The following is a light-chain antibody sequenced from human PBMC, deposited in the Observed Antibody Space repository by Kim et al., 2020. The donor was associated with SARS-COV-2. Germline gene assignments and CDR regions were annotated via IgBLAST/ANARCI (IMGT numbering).Light chain of an antibody. J-gene: IGLJ3*02. V-gene: IGLV1-47*01. CDR3: ATWDDSLSGWV. CDR2: RSD. CDR1: NSNIGSND. Sequence: ELTQPPSTSEARGQRVSISCSGSNSNIGSNDVSWFQHLPGTAPKVLIHRSDQRPSGVPDRFSGSKSGTSASLAISGLRIDDEADYYCATWDDSLSGWVFGGGTQLTVL.